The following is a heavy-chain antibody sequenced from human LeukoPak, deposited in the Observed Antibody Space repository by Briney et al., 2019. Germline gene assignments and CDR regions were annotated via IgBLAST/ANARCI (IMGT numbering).Heavy chain of an antibody. CDR2: ISSSSSYI. CDR1: GFTFSSYS. J-gene: IGHJ1*01. CDR3: ARVLWGGGDAEYFQH. V-gene: IGHV3-21*01. Sequence: GGSLRLSCAASGFTFSSYSMNWVRQAPGKGLEWVSSISSSSSYIYYADSVKGRFTISRDNAKNSLYLQMSSLRAEDTAVYSRARVLWGGGDAEYFQHWGQGTLVTVSS. D-gene: IGHD3-16*01.